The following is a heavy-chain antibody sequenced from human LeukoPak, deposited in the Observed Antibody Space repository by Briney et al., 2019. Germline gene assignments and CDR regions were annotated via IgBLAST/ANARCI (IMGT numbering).Heavy chain of an antibody. Sequence: SETLSLTCAVHGGSFSGYYWSWLRQPPGKGLEWIGEINHSGSTNYNPSLKSRVTISVDTSKNQFSLKLSSVTAADTAVYYCARDYDFYCSGGSCYSPRLSDYWGQGTLVTVSS. J-gene: IGHJ4*02. CDR3: ARDYDFYCSGGSCYSPRLSDY. V-gene: IGHV4-34*01. D-gene: IGHD2-15*01. CDR1: GGSFSGYY. CDR2: INHSGST.